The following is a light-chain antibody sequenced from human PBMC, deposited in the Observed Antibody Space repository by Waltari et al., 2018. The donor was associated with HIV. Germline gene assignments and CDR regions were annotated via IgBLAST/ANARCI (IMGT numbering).Light chain of an antibody. Sequence: QSMLTQPPSVSAAPGQKVTISCSGTGSNLANNYVSGYQHRPGAAPKLVSYDNDTRPSGIPDRFSGSKSGASATLVITGLQTGDEGDYYCGTWDSSLNAGVFGGGTKLTVL. J-gene: IGLJ3*02. V-gene: IGLV1-51*01. CDR2: DND. CDR3: GTWDSSLNAGV. CDR1: GSNLANNY.